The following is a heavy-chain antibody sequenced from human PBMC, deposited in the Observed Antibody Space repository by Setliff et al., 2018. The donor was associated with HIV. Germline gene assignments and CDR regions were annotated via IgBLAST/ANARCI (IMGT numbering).Heavy chain of an antibody. D-gene: IGHD4-17*01. Sequence: LRLSCAASGFTFSDHYMNWVRQAPGKGLEWVSYISKSGDYSNYADSVRGRFTISRDNAKNSLYLQMSSLRAEDTAVYYCVKARVDGDYYYYYYMDVWGKGTTVTVSS. CDR2: ISKSGDYS. J-gene: IGHJ6*03. V-gene: IGHV3-11*06. CDR1: GFTFSDHY. CDR3: VKARVDGDYYYYYYMDV.